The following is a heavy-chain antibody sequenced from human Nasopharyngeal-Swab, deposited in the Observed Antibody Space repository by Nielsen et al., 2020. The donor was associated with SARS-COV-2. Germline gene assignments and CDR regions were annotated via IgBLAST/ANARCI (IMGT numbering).Heavy chain of an antibody. D-gene: IGHD6-6*01. CDR1: GYTFTGYY. V-gene: IGHV1-3*01. Sequence: ASVKVSCKASGYTFTGYYMHWVRQAPGQGLEWMGWIDAGNGNTKYSQKFQGRVTITRDTSASTAYMELSSLRSEDTAEYYCARDSSLRWYSSSPPDYWGQGTLVTVSS. CDR2: IDAGNGNT. CDR3: ARDSSLRWYSSSPPDY. J-gene: IGHJ4*02.